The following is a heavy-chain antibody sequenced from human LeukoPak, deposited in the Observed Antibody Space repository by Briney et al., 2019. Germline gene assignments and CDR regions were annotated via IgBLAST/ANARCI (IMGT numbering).Heavy chain of an antibody. CDR1: GFTFSSYW. CDR2: IKQDGSEK. D-gene: IGHD1-26*01. CDR3: ARVTGGSWAFDI. V-gene: IGHV3-7*01. J-gene: IGHJ3*02. Sequence: GGSLRLSCAASGFTFSSYWMSWVRQAPGEGLGWVANIKQDGSEKYYVDSVKGRFTISRDNAKNSLYLQMNGLRAEDTAVYYCARVTGGSWAFDIWGQGTMVTVSS.